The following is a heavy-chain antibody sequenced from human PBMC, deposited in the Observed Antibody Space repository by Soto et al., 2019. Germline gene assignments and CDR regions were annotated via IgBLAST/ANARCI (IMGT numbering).Heavy chain of an antibody. CDR2: ISYDGSNK. Sequence: QVQLVESGGGVVQPGRSLRLSCAASGFTFSSYAMHWVRQAPGKGLEWVAVISYDGSNKYYADSVKGRFTISRDNSKNTLYLQMNSLRAEDTAVYYCARDHYYGSGSDYGYYYYYGMDVWGQGTTVTVSS. CDR1: GFTFSSYA. J-gene: IGHJ6*02. D-gene: IGHD3-10*01. V-gene: IGHV3-30-3*01. CDR3: ARDHYYGSGSDYGYYYYYGMDV.